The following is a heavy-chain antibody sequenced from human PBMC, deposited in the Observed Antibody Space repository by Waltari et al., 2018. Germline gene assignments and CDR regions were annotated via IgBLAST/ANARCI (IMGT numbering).Heavy chain of an antibody. CDR3: AKHLTLVRGIGPYFDY. CDR2: ISGSGDNT. Sequence: EVQLLWSGGGLVQRGGSLRLSCAASVFTFCNYATSWVRQAPGKGLEWVSAISGSGDNTFYVDSVKGRFTISRDNSKNTLYLQMNSLRAEDTAVYYCAKHLTLVRGIGPYFDYWGQGTLVTVSS. V-gene: IGHV3-23*01. J-gene: IGHJ4*02. D-gene: IGHD3-10*01. CDR1: VFTFCNYA.